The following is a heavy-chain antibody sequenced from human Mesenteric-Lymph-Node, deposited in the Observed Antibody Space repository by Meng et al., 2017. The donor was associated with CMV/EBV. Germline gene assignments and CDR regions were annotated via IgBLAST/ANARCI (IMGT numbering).Heavy chain of an antibody. CDR1: GYIFISYE. Sequence: ASVTVSCKASGYIFISYEINWVRQATGQGLEWVGWMKPNSGNTGYAQKFQGRVTMTRDTSISTDYMELNSLTSEDTAVYYCVRGRPSIVATLNPPEYWGQGTLVTVSS. V-gene: IGHV1-8*01. D-gene: IGHD5-12*01. CDR2: MKPNSGNT. CDR3: VRGRPSIVATLNPPEY. J-gene: IGHJ4*02.